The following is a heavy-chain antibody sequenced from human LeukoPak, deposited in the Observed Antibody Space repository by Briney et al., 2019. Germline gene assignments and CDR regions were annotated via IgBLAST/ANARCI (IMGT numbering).Heavy chain of an antibody. V-gene: IGHV3-23*01. CDR2: ISGSGGST. D-gene: IGHD3-10*01. Sequence: GGTLRLSCAASGFTFSSYGMSWVRQAPGKGLEWVSVISGSGGSTYYADTVKGRFTISRDSSKNTLYLQMNSLRAEDTAIYYCAKDLWWFGEFPDAFENWGQGTMVTGSS. J-gene: IGHJ3*02. CDR1: GFTFSSYG. CDR3: AKDLWWFGEFPDAFEN.